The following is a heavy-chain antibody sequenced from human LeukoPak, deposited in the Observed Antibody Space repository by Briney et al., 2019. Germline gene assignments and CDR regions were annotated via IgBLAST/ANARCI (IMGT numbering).Heavy chain of an antibody. J-gene: IGHJ4*02. D-gene: IGHD6-19*01. CDR2: IKQDGSEK. Sequence: GGSLRLSCAASGCTFSSYWMSWVRQAPGKGLEWVANIKQDGSEKYYVDSVKGRFTISRDNAKNSLYLQMNSLRAEDTALYYCAKTVIAVAGHFDYWGQGTLVTVSS. CDR1: GCTFSSYW. CDR3: AKTVIAVAGHFDY. V-gene: IGHV3-7*03.